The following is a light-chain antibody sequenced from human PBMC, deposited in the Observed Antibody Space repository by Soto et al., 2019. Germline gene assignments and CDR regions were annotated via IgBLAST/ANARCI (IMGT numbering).Light chain of an antibody. CDR3: QQYGSSPLVA. Sequence: EIVLTQSPATLSLSPGERATLSCRASQSISTTYLAWFQQKPGQAPRNLIYAASSRATGITDRFSGSGSGTDFALTINRLEHEDFAVYYCQQYGSSPLVAFGPGTKLEIK. CDR2: AAS. CDR1: QSISTTY. V-gene: IGKV3-20*01. J-gene: IGKJ2*01.